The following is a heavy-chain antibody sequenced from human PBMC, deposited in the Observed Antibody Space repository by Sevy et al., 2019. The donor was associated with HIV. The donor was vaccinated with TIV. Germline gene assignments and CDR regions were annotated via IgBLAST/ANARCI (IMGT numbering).Heavy chain of an antibody. V-gene: IGHV3-23*01. D-gene: IGHD3-22*01. CDR2: ISGIGSST. CDR1: GFTFNTHA. CDR3: AKALNPALESMIEVIFRSLYGFDV. Sequence: GGSLRLSCAASGFTFNTHAMNWVRQAPGKGLEWVSVISGIGSSTYYADSVKGRFTISRDNSKNTLYLQMNSLRADDTVVYYCAKALNPALESMIEVIFRSLYGFDVWGQGTMVTVSS. J-gene: IGHJ3*01.